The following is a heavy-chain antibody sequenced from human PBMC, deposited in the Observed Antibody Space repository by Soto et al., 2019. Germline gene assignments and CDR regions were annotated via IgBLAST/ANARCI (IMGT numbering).Heavy chain of an antibody. CDR3: TRDLAIVVVPAAMNYYYHYMDV. J-gene: IGHJ6*03. V-gene: IGHV3-49*03. D-gene: IGHD2-2*01. Sequence: GGSLRLSCTASGFTFGDYAMSWFRQAPGKGLEWVGFIRSKAYGGTTEYAASVKGRFTISRDDSKSIAYLQMNSLKTEDTAVYYCTRDLAIVVVPAAMNYYYHYMDVWGKGTTVTVSS. CDR1: GFTFGDYA. CDR2: IRSKAYGGTT.